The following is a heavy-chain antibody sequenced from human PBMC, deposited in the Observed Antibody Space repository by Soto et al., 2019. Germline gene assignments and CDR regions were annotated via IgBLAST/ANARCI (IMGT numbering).Heavy chain of an antibody. D-gene: IGHD5-18*01. J-gene: IGHJ4*02. CDR3: ARGQLWSGN. CDR2: INHSGST. V-gene: IGHV4-34*01. CDR1: GGSFSGYY. Sequence: ASETLSLTCAVYGGSFSGYYWSWIRQPPGKGLEWIGEINHSGSTNYNPSLKSRVTISVDTSKNQFSLKLSSVTAADTAVYYCARGQLWSGNWGQGTLVTVSS.